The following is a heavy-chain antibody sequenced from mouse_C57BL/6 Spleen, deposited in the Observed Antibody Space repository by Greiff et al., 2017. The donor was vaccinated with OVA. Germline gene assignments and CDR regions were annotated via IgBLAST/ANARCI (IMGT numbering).Heavy chain of an antibody. D-gene: IGHD1-1*01. Sequence: QVQLQQPGAELVRPGSSVKLSCKASGYTFTSYWMHWVKQRPIQGLEWIGNIDPSDSETHYNQKFKDKATLTVDKSSSTAYMQLSSLTSEDSAVYYCAYGSSSGHGYFDVWGTGTTVTVSS. V-gene: IGHV1-52*01. J-gene: IGHJ1*03. CDR2: IDPSDSET. CDR1: GYTFTSYW. CDR3: AYGSSSGHGYFDV.